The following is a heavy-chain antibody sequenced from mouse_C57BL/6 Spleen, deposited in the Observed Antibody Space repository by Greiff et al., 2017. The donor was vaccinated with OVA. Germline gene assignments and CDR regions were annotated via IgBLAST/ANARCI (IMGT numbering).Heavy chain of an antibody. V-gene: IGHV2-2*01. J-gene: IGHJ3*01. Sequence: VKLVESGPGLVQPSQSLSITCTVSGFSLTSYGVHWVRQSPGKGLEWLGVIWSGGSTDYNAAFISRLSISKDNSKSQVFFKMNSLQADDTAIYYCARNAAVYYDYDWFAYWGQGTLVTVSA. CDR2: IWSGGST. CDR3: ARNAAVYYDYDWFAY. D-gene: IGHD2-4*01. CDR1: GFSLTSYG.